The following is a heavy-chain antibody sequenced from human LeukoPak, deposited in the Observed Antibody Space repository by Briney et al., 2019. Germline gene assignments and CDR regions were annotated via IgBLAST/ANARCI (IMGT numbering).Heavy chain of an antibody. D-gene: IGHD6-19*01. CDR1: GFSVSSNY. J-gene: IGHJ4*02. Sequence: GRSLRLSCAASGFSVSSNYMSWVRQAPGKGLEWVSVVYSGGSTYYTDSVKGRFTISRDNSKNTLYLQMNSLRAEDTAMYYCARADSSGWYPVYWGQGTLVTVSS. CDR2: VYSGGST. CDR3: ARADSSGWYPVY. V-gene: IGHV3-53*01.